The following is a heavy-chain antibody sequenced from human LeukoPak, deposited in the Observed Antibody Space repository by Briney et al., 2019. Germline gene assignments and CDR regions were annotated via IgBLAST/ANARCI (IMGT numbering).Heavy chain of an antibody. CDR2: ISGSGGST. CDR3: ANMDYGSGSYYVLNSPDD. J-gene: IGHJ4*02. V-gene: IGHV3-23*01. Sequence: GGSLRLSCAASGFTFSSYAMSWVRQAPGKGLEWVSAISGSGGSTYYADSVKGRFTISRDNSKNTLYLQVNSLRAEDTAVYYCANMDYGSGSYYVLNSPDDWGQGTLVTVSS. CDR1: GFTFSSYA. D-gene: IGHD3-10*01.